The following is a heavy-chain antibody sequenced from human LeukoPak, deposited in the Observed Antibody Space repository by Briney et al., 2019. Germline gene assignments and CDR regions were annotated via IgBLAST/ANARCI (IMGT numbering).Heavy chain of an antibody. J-gene: IGHJ3*02. CDR1: GGSFSGYY. Sequence: SETLSLTCAVYGGSFSGYYWSWIRQPPGKGLEWIGEINHSGSTNYNPSPKSRVTISVDTSKNQFSLKLSSVTAADTAVYYCARGFSVGATAFSAFDIWGQGTMVTVSS. D-gene: IGHD1-26*01. CDR2: INHSGST. CDR3: ARGFSVGATAFSAFDI. V-gene: IGHV4-34*01.